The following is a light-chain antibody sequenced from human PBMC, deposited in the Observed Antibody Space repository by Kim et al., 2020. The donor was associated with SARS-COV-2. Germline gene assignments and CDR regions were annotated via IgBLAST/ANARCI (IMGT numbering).Light chain of an antibody. V-gene: IGKV1-12*01. CDR3: QQSDITPYT. Sequence: DIQMTQSPSSLSASVGDRVTITCRASQGISSWLAWYQQKPGKAPKLLISVASRLQSGVPLRFSGSGSGTYFTLTISSLHTEDSATYYCQQSDITPYTFGQGTKVDIK. CDR1: QGISSW. J-gene: IGKJ2*01. CDR2: VAS.